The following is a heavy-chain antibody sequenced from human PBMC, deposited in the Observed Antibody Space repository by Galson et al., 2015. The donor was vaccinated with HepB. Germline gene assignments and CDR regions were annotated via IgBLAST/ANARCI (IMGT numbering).Heavy chain of an antibody. CDR1: GFTFSSYS. V-gene: IGHV3-21*01. CDR3: ARDRHILTGYPYYYYYYMDV. J-gene: IGHJ6*03. Sequence: SLRLSCAASGFTFSSYSMNWVRQAPGKGLEWVSSISSSSSYIYYADSVKGRFTISRDNAKNSLYLQMNSLRAEDTAVYYCARDRHILTGYPYYYYYYMDVWGKGTTVTVSS. CDR2: ISSSSSYI. D-gene: IGHD3-9*01.